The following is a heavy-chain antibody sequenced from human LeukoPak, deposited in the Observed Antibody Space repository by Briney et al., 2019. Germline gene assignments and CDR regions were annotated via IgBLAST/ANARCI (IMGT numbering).Heavy chain of an antibody. V-gene: IGHV1-2*02. D-gene: IGHD2-15*01. CDR1: GYTFTNYG. Sequence: ASVKVSCKTSGYTFTNYGISWVRQAPGQGLEWMGWINPNSGGTNYAQKFQGRVTMTRDTSISTAYMELSRLRSDDTAVYYCARVGCSGGSCYEFFDYWGQGTLVTVSS. CDR3: ARVGCSGGSCYEFFDY. J-gene: IGHJ4*02. CDR2: INPNSGGT.